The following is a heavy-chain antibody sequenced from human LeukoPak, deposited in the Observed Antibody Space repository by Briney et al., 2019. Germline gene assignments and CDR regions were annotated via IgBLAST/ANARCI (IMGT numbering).Heavy chain of an antibody. J-gene: IGHJ4*02. D-gene: IGHD2/OR15-2a*01. CDR3: ARVPPVTSVDY. Sequence: PSETLSLTCTVSGGSISSYYWSWIRQPPGKGLEWIGYIYYSGSTNYNPSLKSRVTIPVDTSKNQFSLKLSSVTAADTSVYYCARVPPVTSVDYWGQGTLVTVSS. CDR2: IYYSGST. CDR1: GGSISSYY. V-gene: IGHV4-59*01.